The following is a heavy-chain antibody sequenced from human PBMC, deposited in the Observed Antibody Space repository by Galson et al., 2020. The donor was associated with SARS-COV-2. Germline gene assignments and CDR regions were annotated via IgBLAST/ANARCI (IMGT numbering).Heavy chain of an antibody. J-gene: IGHJ4*02. CDR2: INHSGIT. D-gene: IGHD3-3*01. Sequence: SETLSLTCAVYGGSFSGYYWSWIRQPPGKGLEWIGEINHSGITNYNPSLKSRVTISVDTSKNQFSLKLSSVTAADTAVYYCASVLWSGYYFDYWGQGTLVTVSS. CDR1: GGSFSGYY. V-gene: IGHV4-34*01. CDR3: ASVLWSGYYFDY.